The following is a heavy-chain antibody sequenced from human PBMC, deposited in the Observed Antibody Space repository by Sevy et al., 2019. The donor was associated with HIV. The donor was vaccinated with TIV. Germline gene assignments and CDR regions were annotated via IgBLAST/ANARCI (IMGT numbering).Heavy chain of an antibody. D-gene: IGHD3-22*01. V-gene: IGHV3-20*01. J-gene: IGHJ6*02. CDR1: GFTFDDYG. Sequence: GGSLRLSCTASGFTFDDYGMSWVRQAPGKGLEWVSGINWNGGSISYADSVRGRFTISRDKAKNSLYLQMNSLRAEDTVLYHCARSGDDSRGYHYWWFDPWGQGTQVTVSSGMDVWGQGTTVTVSS. CDR3: ARSGDDSRGYHYWWFDPWGQGTQVTVSSGMDV. CDR2: INWNGGSI.